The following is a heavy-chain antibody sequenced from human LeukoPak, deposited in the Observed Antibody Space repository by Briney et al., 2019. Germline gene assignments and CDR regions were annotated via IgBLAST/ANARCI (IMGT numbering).Heavy chain of an antibody. CDR3: AKDPSRVDFDAFDI. Sequence: GGSLRLSCAASGFIFDDYAMHWVRQAPGKGLEWVSGISWDSGSIGYADSVKGRFTISRDNAKNSLYLQMNSLRPEDTALYYCAKDPSRVDFDAFDIWGQGTMVTVSS. V-gene: IGHV3-9*01. CDR1: GFIFDDYA. D-gene: IGHD3/OR15-3a*01. J-gene: IGHJ3*02. CDR2: ISWDSGSI.